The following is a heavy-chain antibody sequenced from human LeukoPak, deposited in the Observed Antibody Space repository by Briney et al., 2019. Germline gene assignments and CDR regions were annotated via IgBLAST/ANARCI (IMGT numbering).Heavy chain of an antibody. CDR3: ARDRTAPWLVFEMDY. V-gene: IGHV1-18*01. CDR1: GYTFTSYG. CDR2: ISAYNGST. D-gene: IGHD6-19*01. Sequence: ASVKVSCKASGYTFTSYGISWVQQAPGQGLEWMGWISAYNGSTNYAQKLQGRVTMTTDTSTSTAYMELRSLRSDDTAVYYCARDRTAPWLVFEMDYWGQGTLVTVSS. J-gene: IGHJ4*02.